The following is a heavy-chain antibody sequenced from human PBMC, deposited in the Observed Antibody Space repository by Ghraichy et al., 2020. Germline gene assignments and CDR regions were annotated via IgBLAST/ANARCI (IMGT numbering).Heavy chain of an antibody. J-gene: IGHJ6*02. V-gene: IGHV1-8*01. CDR2: MNPNSGNT. D-gene: IGHD5-12*01. CDR1: GYTFTSYD. Sequence: ASVKVSCKASGYTFTSYDINWVRQATGQGLEWMGWMNPNSGNTGYAQKFQGRVTMTRNTSISTAYMELSSLRSEDTAVYYCARMMGGYSGYEREGYYYYYYGMDVWGQGTTVTVSS. CDR3: ARMMGGYSGYEREGYYYYYYGMDV.